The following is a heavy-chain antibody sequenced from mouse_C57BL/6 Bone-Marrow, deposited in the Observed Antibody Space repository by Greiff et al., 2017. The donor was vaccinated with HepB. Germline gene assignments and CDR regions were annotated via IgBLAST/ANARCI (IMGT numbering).Heavy chain of an antibody. J-gene: IGHJ1*03. V-gene: IGHV5-15*01. CDR2: ISNLAYSI. CDR1: GFTFSDYG. Sequence: DVKLVESGGGLVQPGGSLKLSCAASGFTFSDYGMAWVRQAPRKGPEWVAFISNLAYSIYYADTVTGRFTISRGNAKNTLYLEMSSLRSEDTAMYYCARQGYGWYFDVWGTGTTVTVSS. D-gene: IGHD2-14*01. CDR3: ARQGYGWYFDV.